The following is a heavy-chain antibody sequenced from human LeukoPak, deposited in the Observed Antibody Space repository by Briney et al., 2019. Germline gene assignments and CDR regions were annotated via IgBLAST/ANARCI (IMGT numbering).Heavy chain of an antibody. V-gene: IGHV1-69*13. CDR3: ARDRVVVTANSFDY. J-gene: IGHJ4*02. CDR2: IIPIFGTA. Sequence: GASVKVSCKASGGTFSSYAISWVRQAPGQGLEWMGEIIPIFGTANYAQKFQGRVTITADESTSTAYTELRSLRSDDTAVYYCARDRVVVTANSFDYWGQGTLVTVSS. D-gene: IGHD2-21*02. CDR1: GGTFSSYA.